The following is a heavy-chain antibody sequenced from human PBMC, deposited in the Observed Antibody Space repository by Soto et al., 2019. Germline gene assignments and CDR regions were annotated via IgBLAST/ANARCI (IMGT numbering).Heavy chain of an antibody. Sequence: SETLSLTCTVSGGSISSGGYYWSWIRQHPGKGLEWIGYIYYSGSTYYNPSLKSRVTISVDTSKNQFSLKLSSVTAADTAVYYCARDLDCTNGVCPEGPYYYYGMDVWGQGTTVTVSS. CDR3: ARDLDCTNGVCPEGPYYYYGMDV. V-gene: IGHV4-31*03. CDR1: GGSISSGGYY. J-gene: IGHJ6*02. D-gene: IGHD2-8*01. CDR2: IYYSGST.